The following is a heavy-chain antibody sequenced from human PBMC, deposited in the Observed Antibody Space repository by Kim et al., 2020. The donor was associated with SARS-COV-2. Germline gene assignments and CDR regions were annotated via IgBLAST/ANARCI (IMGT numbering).Heavy chain of an antibody. V-gene: IGHV3-9*01. CDR3: AKDRGVTLSAPRGGYFDN. Sequence: GGSLRLSCAASGFRFGDHAMHWVRHIPGKGLEWVSGISWNGGSIGYVDSVEGRFTISRDNAKKSLYLQMNSLRPEDWGLYFCAKDRGVTLSAPRGGYFDNWGQGTLVTVSS. D-gene: IGHD3-16*01. J-gene: IGHJ4*02. CDR1: GFRFGDHA. CDR2: ISWNGGSI.